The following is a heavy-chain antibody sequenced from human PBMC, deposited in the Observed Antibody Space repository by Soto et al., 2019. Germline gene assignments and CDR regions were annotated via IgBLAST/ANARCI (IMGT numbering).Heavy chain of an antibody. CDR1: GFTFSSYG. Sequence: QVQLVESGGGVVQPGRSLRLSCAASGFTFSSYGMYWVRQAPGKGLEWVAVISYDGSNKYYADSVKGRFTISRDNSKNTLSLQMNSLRAEDTAVHYCAKEEYYYDSSGYYTAAFDIWGQGTMVTVSS. CDR3: AKEEYYYDSSGYYTAAFDI. J-gene: IGHJ3*02. D-gene: IGHD3-22*01. CDR2: ISYDGSNK. V-gene: IGHV3-30*18.